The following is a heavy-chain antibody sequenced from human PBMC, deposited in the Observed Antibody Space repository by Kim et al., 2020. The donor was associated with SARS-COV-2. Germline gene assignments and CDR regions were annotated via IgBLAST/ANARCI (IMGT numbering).Heavy chain of an antibody. CDR2: INHSGST. CDR1: GGSFSGYY. CDR3: ARVWGSFRYSSGWYWYFDL. J-gene: IGHJ2*01. Sequence: SETLSLTCAVYGGSFSGYYWSWIRQPPGKGLEWIGEINHSGSTNYNPSLKSRVTISVDTSKNQFSLKLSSVTAADTDVYYCARVWGSFRYSSGWYWYFDL. D-gene: IGHD6-19*01. V-gene: IGHV4-34*01.